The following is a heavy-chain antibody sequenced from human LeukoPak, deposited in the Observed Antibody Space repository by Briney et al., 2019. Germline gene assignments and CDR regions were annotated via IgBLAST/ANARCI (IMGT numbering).Heavy chain of an antibody. CDR2: IYTSGST. J-gene: IGHJ4*02. D-gene: IGHD2-15*01. CDR1: GGSISSYY. Sequence: PSETLSLTCTVSGGSISSYYWSWIRRPAGKGLEWIGRIYTSGSTNYNPSLKSRVTMSVDTSKNQFSLKLSSVTAADTAVYYCASLYCSGGSCFDYWGQGTLVTVSS. V-gene: IGHV4-4*07. CDR3: ASLYCSGGSCFDY.